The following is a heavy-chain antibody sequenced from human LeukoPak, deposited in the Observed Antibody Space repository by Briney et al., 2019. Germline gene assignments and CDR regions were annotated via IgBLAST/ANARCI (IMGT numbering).Heavy chain of an antibody. V-gene: IGHV1-18*01. Sequence: GASVKVSCKASGYTFTSYGISWVRQAPGQGLEWMGWISAYNGNTNYAQKLQGRVTMTTDTSTSTAYMELSRLKSDDTAVYYCARGTRSVVVVPAASLDYWGQGTLVTVSS. J-gene: IGHJ4*02. CDR2: ISAYNGNT. D-gene: IGHD2-2*01. CDR1: GYTFTSYG. CDR3: ARGTRSVVVVPAASLDY.